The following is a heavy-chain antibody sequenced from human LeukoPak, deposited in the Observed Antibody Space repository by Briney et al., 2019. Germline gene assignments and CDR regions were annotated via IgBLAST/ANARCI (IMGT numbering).Heavy chain of an antibody. J-gene: IGHJ4*02. V-gene: IGHV3-9*01. CDR3: AKDIGVVMVALDY. CDR2: ISWNSGSI. Sequence: GGSLRLSCAASGFTFDDYAMHWVRQAPGKGLEWVSGISWNSGSIGYADSVKGRFTISRDNAKNSLYLQMNSLRAEDTALYYCAKDIGVVMVALDYWGQGTLVTVSS. CDR1: GFTFDDYA. D-gene: IGHD2-15*01.